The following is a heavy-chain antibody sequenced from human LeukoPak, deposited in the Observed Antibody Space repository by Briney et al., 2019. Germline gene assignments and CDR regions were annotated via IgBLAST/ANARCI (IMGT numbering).Heavy chain of an antibody. D-gene: IGHD3-22*01. J-gene: IGHJ4*02. CDR2: IYYSGST. V-gene: IGHV4-59*01. Sequence: PSETLSLTCTVSGGSISNYYWSWIRQPPGEGLEWIGYIYYSGSTNYNPSLKSRVTISLDTSKNQFSLRLTSVTAADTAVYYCARGIHYYDSSGYLPDHWGQGTLVTVSS. CDR3: ARGIHYYDSSGYLPDH. CDR1: GGSISNYY.